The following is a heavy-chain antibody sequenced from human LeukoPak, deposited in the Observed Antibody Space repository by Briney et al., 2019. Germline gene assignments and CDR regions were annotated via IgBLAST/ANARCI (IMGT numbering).Heavy chain of an antibody. CDR3: ARGRWSQLPTKWYYFDY. CDR2: INHSGST. CDR1: GGSFSGYY. V-gene: IGHV4-34*01. J-gene: IGHJ4*02. Sequence: SETLSFTCAVYGGSFSGYYWSWIRQPPGKGLEWIGEINHSGSTNYNPSLKSRVTISVDTSKNQFSLKLSSVTAADTAVYYCARGRWSQLPTKWYYFDYWGQGTLVTVSS. D-gene: IGHD4/OR15-4a*01.